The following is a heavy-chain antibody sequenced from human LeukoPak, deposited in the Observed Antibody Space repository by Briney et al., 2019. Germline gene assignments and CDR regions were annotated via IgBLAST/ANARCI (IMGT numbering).Heavy chain of an antibody. CDR1: GFTFSSYE. D-gene: IGHD3-10*01. V-gene: IGHV3-48*03. J-gene: IGHJ6*03. CDR3: ARSGIKMVRGVIIKSPYHMDV. CDR2: ISSSGSTI. Sequence: PGGSLRLSCAASGFTFSSYEMNWVRQAPGKGLEWVSYISSSGSTIYYADSVKGRFTISRDNAKNSLYLQMNSLRAEDTAVYYCARSGIKMVRGVIIKSPYHMDVWGKGTTVTVSS.